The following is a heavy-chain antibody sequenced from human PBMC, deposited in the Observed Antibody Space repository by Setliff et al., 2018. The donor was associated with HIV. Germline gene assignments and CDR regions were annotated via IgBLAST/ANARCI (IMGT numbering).Heavy chain of an antibody. CDR2: ISVYNGKG. CDR3: ARRATTGDYHHFFDF. CDR1: SNTFINDV. Sequence: SVKVSCKASSNTFINDVFNWVRQAPGQGLEWMGWISVYNGKGNYAQKFQDRISMTTDTSTSTVYMELRSLVSDDTAVYYCARRATTGDYHHFFDFWGQGTLVTVSS. D-gene: IGHD4-17*01. J-gene: IGHJ4*02. V-gene: IGHV1-18*04.